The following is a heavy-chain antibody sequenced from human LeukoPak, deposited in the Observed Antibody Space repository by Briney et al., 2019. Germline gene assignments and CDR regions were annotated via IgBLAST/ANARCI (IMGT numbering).Heavy chain of an antibody. V-gene: IGHV3-48*02. CDR2: INVRYGVI. Sequence: GSLRLSCAASGFALDTYSMNWVRQAPGKGLEWLSYINVRYGVIHYADSVRGRFTISSDKAKASVYMQMNRLRDEDTAVYYCARSYDSMSDYWGQGTLVTVSS. J-gene: IGHJ4*02. CDR3: ARSYDSMSDY. D-gene: IGHD3-3*01. CDR1: GFALDTYS.